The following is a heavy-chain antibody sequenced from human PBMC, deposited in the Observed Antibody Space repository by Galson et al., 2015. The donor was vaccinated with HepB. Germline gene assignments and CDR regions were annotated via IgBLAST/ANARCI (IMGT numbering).Heavy chain of an antibody. Sequence: LSLTCTVSGGSISSYYWSWIRQPAGKGLEWIGRIYTSGSTNYDPSLKSRVTMSVDTSKNQFSLKLSSVTAADTAVYYCARARYPKRVGGGGYFDYWGQGTLVTVSS. V-gene: IGHV4-4*07. CDR2: IYTSGST. D-gene: IGHD2-15*01. J-gene: IGHJ4*02. CDR3: ARARYPKRVGGGGYFDY. CDR1: GGSISSYY.